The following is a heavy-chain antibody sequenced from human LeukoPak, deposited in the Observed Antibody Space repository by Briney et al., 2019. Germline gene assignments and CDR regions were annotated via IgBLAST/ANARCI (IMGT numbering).Heavy chain of an antibody. J-gene: IGHJ1*01. Sequence: SETLSLTCTVSGGSISSIEYYWGWIRQPPGKGLEWIGSIYYSGSTYYNPSLKSRVTISVDTSKNQFSLKLSSVTAADTAVYYCASQRESYQVVPAAMHFQHWGQGTLVTVSS. D-gene: IGHD2-2*01. CDR1: GGSISSIEYY. CDR2: IYYSGST. V-gene: IGHV4-39*07. CDR3: ASQRESYQVVPAAMHFQH.